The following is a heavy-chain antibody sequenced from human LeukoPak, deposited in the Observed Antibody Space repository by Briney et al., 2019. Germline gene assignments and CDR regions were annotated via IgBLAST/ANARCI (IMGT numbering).Heavy chain of an antibody. V-gene: IGHV4-39*07. CDR3: ARAAPGSGRKKTTKLFDY. CDR2: INHSGST. D-gene: IGHD2-15*01. Sequence: PSETLSLTCTVSGGSISSSNYYWGWIRQPPGKGLEWIGEINHSGSTNYNPSLKSRVTISVDTSKNQFSLKLSSVTAADTAVYYCARAAPGSGRKKTTKLFDYWGQGTLVTVSS. J-gene: IGHJ4*02. CDR1: GGSISSSNYY.